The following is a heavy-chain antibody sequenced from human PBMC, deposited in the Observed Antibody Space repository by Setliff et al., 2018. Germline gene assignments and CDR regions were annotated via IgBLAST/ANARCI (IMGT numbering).Heavy chain of an antibody. CDR2: VYYSGTA. CDR1: GGSLSTYY. CDR3: ARGGTFRYFDY. V-gene: IGHV4-59*01. Sequence: SETLSLTCTVSGGSLSTYYWSWIRQPPGKGLEWIGYVYYSGTAHDSPSLKSRVTISVDTPKNQFSLSLRSVTAADTAVYYCARGGTFRYFDYWGQGTPVTVSS. D-gene: IGHD1-1*01. J-gene: IGHJ4*02.